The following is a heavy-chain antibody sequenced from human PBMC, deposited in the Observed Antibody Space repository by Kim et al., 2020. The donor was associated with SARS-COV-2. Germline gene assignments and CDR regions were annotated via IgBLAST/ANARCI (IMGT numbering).Heavy chain of an antibody. Sequence: SQTLSLTCAISGDSVSPNSANWNWIRQSPSRGLEWLGRTYYSSKWTNDYAVSVKGRITINLDTSRNQFSLQLNSVTPEDTAVYYCTRGWLSGGGMGVWGQGTTSPSP. CDR1: GDSVSPNSAN. D-gene: IGHD2-15*01. J-gene: IGHJ6*02. V-gene: IGHV6-1*01. CDR3: TRGWLSGGGMGV. CDR2: TYYSSKWTN.